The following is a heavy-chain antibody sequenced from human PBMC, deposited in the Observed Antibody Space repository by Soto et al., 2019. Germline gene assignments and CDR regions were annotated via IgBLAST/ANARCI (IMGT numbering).Heavy chain of an antibody. D-gene: IGHD2-21*02. J-gene: IGHJ6*02. CDR1: GFTFSSYS. V-gene: IGHV3-21*01. CDR3: AREDTAWPLAYGLDV. CDR2: IGTRSDI. Sequence: WGSLRLSGAASGFTFSSYSMHWVRQAPGKGLEWVSSIGTRSDIYYADSVKGRFTISRDNAKNSLSLQMNSMTADATAVYYCAREDTAWPLAYGLDVWGQGTTVTVSS.